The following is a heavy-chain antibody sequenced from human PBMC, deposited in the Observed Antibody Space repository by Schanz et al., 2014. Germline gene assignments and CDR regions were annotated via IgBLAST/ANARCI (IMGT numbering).Heavy chain of an antibody. CDR3: AKDAENTAMITGYFDY. D-gene: IGHD5-18*01. CDR2: ISSGGGST. CDR1: GFSFTTYA. V-gene: IGHV3-23*01. J-gene: IGHJ4*02. Sequence: EVQLLESGGGLVQPGGSLRLSCASSGFSFTTYAMSWVRQAPGKGLEWVSSISSGGGSTYYADSVKGRFTISRDNSKNTLYLQMNSLRAEDTAVYYCAKDAENTAMITGYFDYWGQGTLVNVSS.